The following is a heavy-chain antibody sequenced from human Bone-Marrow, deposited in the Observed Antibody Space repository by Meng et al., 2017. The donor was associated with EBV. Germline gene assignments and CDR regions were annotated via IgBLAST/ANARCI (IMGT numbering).Heavy chain of an antibody. CDR3: AREYDSSGYSDY. V-gene: IGHV4-39*07. CDR2: IYYSGST. J-gene: IGHJ4*02. D-gene: IGHD3-22*01. CDR1: GGSISSSSDY. Sequence: ESGPGRGKPSETLSLTCTVSGGSISSSSDYWGWIRQPPGKGLEWIGSIYYSGSTYYNPSLKSRVTISVGTSKNQFSLKLSSVTAADTAVYYRAREYDSSGYSDYWGQGTLVTVSS.